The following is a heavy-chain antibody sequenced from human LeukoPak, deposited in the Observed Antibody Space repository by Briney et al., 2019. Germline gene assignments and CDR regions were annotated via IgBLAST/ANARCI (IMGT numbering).Heavy chain of an antibody. Sequence: GGSLRLSCAASGFTFSSYSMNWVRQAPGKGLEWVSYISSSSSTIYYADSVKGRFTISRDNSKNTLYLQMNSLRAEDTAMYYCAKVSLNMVNDAFDIWGQGTMVSVSS. CDR2: ISSSSSTI. CDR1: GFTFSSYS. CDR3: AKVSLNMVNDAFDI. J-gene: IGHJ3*02. V-gene: IGHV3-48*01. D-gene: IGHD4/OR15-4a*01.